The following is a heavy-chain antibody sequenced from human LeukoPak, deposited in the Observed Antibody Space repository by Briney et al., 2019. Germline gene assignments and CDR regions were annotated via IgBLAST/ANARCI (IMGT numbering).Heavy chain of an antibody. CDR3: ARGRSTFDY. CDR2: INWNGGSI. V-gene: IGHV3-20*04. D-gene: IGHD2-2*01. J-gene: IGHJ4*02. Sequence: PGGSLRLSCAVSGFTFDDYGMSWVRQAPGKGLEWVSGINWNGGSIGYADSVNGRFTISRDNVKNSLYLQMNSLRAEDTALYYCARGRSTFDYWGQGTLVTVSS. CDR1: GFTFDDYG.